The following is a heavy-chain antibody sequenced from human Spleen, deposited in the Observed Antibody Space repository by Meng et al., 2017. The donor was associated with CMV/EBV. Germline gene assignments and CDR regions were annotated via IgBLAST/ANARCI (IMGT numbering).Heavy chain of an antibody. Sequence: GESLKISCAASGFIFSNYVMSWVRQAPGKGLEWVSTITGSGDSTYYADSVKGRFTISRDNSKNTLYLQMGSLTAEDTAVYYCARSNFWSGYSEFDYWGQGTLVTVSS. CDR2: ITGSGDST. CDR1: GFIFSNYV. J-gene: IGHJ4*02. D-gene: IGHD3-3*01. CDR3: ARSNFWSGYSEFDY. V-gene: IGHV3-23*01.